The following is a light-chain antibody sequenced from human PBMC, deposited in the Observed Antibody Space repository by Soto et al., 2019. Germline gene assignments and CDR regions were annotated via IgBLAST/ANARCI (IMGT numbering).Light chain of an antibody. CDR3: QQYGNSPWT. V-gene: IGKV3-20*01. J-gene: IGKJ1*01. Sequence: DIVLLLSXGTLSFSPPEXXXXXXXASQSVSSSYSAWRQHNXRQRRSLLIYAASXTANGLPDRFSGSASGADFLPSISRLETEDSAVYYCQQYGNSPWTFGQGTKVDIK. CDR2: AAS. CDR1: QSVSSSY.